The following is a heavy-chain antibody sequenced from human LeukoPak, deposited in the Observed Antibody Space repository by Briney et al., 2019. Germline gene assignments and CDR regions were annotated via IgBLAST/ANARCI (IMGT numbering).Heavy chain of an antibody. Sequence: PGGSLRLSCAASGFTFSSYGMHWVRQAPGKGLEGGAVISCDGSNKYYADSVKGRFTISRDNSKNTLSLQMNSLRAEDTAVYYCAKDGQDFHSYYFDYWGQGTLVTVSS. D-gene: IGHD2-15*01. J-gene: IGHJ4*02. V-gene: IGHV3-30*18. CDR3: AKDGQDFHSYYFDY. CDR2: ISCDGSNK. CDR1: GFTFSSYG.